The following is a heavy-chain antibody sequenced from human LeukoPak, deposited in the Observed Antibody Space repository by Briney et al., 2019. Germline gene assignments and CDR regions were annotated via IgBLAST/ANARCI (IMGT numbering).Heavy chain of an antibody. V-gene: IGHV1-2*02. J-gene: IGHJ4*02. CDR3: ARVGITSYGSGRPRYYFDY. CDR2: INPNSGGT. D-gene: IGHD3-10*01. Sequence: SVTVCCKSSGYTFTGYYMHLVRQPPGQGHEWMGWINPNSGGTNYAQKFQGRVTMTRATSISTVFLDLIRIRSDATAVYYCARVGITSYGSGRPRYYFDYWGQGTLVTVS. CDR1: GYTFTGYY.